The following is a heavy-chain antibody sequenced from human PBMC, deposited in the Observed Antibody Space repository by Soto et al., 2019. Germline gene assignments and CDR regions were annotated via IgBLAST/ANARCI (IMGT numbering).Heavy chain of an antibody. V-gene: IGHV3-23*01. D-gene: IGHD1-26*01. Sequence: EVQLLESGGGLVQPGGSLRLSCAASGFPLSTYGMTWVRQAPGKGLEWVSAITGTGGNTYYVDSVKGRFTSSRDNSKNMLYLQVNSLRVEDTAVYYCARIRSYGYGLDVWGQGTTVTVSS. J-gene: IGHJ6*02. CDR1: GFPLSTYG. CDR2: ITGTGGNT. CDR3: ARIRSYGYGLDV.